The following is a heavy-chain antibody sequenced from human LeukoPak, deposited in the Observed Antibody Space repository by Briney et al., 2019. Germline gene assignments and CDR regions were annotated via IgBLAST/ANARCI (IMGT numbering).Heavy chain of an antibody. J-gene: IGHJ4*02. CDR3: SRDPYVIFTGPYFDY. CDR2: ISRDGRGT. V-gene: IGHV3-74*01. CDR1: GFAFRNYW. D-gene: IGHD3-9*01. Sequence: GGSLRLSCAASGFAFRNYWMHWVRQGPGKGLLWVSRISRDGRGTSYADSVKGRFTISRDNAKNTLYLQMNSLRAEDTAVYYCSRDPYVIFTGPYFDYWGQGTLVTVSS.